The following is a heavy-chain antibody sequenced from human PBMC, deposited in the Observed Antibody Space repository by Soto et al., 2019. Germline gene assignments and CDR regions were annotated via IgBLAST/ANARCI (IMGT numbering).Heavy chain of an antibody. V-gene: IGHV3-9*01. J-gene: IGHJ6*02. CDR1: GFTFDDYA. CDR3: ALQGYKDNYYYYYYGMDV. CDR2: ISWNSGSI. Sequence: GGSLRLSCAASGFTFDDYAMHWVRQAPGKGLEWVSGISWNSGSIGYADSVKGRFTISRDNAKNSLYLQMNSLRAEDTAVCYCALQGYKDNYYYYYYGMDVWGQGTTVTVSS. D-gene: IGHD1-1*01.